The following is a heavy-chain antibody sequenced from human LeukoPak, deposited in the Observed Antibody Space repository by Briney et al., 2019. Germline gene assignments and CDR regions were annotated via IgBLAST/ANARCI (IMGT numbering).Heavy chain of an antibody. V-gene: IGHV3-7*05. Sequence: GGSLRLSCAASGFTFSSFWMTWVRHAPGKGLEWVANLIQDGSERYYVDSVRGRFTISRDNAKSSLYLQMNSLRAEDTAVYYCARGSYLGVDYWGQGTLVTVSS. D-gene: IGHD3-16*01. CDR3: ARGSYLGVDY. CDR2: LIQDGSER. CDR1: GFTFSSFW. J-gene: IGHJ4*02.